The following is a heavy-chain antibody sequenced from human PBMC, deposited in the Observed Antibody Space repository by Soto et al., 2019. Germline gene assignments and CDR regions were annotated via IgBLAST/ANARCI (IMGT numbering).Heavy chain of an antibody. J-gene: IGHJ5*02. CDR1: GYSFTTYW. Sequence: GESLKISCKGSGYSFTTYWIGWVRQMPGKGLEWMGIIYPGDSDTRYSPSFQGQVTISADKSINTAYLHWSSLKASDTAMYYCAGRRSASGGDWFCPWRRGTLGSVSS. CDR3: AGRRSASGGDWFCP. V-gene: IGHV5-51*01. CDR2: IYPGDSDT.